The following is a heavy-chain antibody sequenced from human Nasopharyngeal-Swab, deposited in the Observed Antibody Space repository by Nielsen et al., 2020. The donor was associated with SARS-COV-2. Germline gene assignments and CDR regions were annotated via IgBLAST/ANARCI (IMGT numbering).Heavy chain of an antibody. D-gene: IGHD6-6*01. V-gene: IGHV3-23*01. CDR2: ISGSGGST. CDR1: GFTFSSYA. Sequence: GESLKISCAASGFTFSSYAMSWVRQAPGKGLEWVSAISGSGGSTYYADSVKGRFTISRDNSKNTLYLQMNSLRAEDTAVYYCARDYSSSPPGYHYYYYGMDVWGQGTTVTVSS. CDR3: ARDYSSSPPGYHYYYYGMDV. J-gene: IGHJ6*02.